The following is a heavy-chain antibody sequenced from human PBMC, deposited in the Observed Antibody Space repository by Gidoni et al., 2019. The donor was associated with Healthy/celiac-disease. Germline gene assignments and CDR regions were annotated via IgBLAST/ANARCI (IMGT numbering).Heavy chain of an antibody. D-gene: IGHD2-15*01. V-gene: IGHV4-31*03. CDR3: AREEHYCSGGSCYPGNAFDI. J-gene: IGHJ3*02. CDR1: GGSISSGGYY. CDR2: IYYSGST. Sequence: QVQLQESGPGLVKPSQTLSLTCPVSGGSISSGGYYWSWIRQHPGKGLECIGYIYYSGSTYYNPSLKSRVTISVDTSKNQFSLKLSSVTAADTAVYYCAREEHYCSGGSCYPGNAFDIWGQGTMVTVSS.